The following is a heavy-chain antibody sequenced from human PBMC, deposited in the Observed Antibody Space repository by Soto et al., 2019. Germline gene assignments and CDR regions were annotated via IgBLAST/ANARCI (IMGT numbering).Heavy chain of an antibody. V-gene: IGHV3-23*01. D-gene: IGHD4-4*01. Sequence: EVQLLESGGDLVQPGGSLRLSCAASGFTFNAYAMTRVRQAPGKGLAWVPAIGGSGGNRYYAASVKGRFTIYRDNSKDTLDLQRNRLRVADTALYYCARVASDYINSIDHWGQGILVTVSS. CDR1: GFTFNAYA. CDR2: IGGSGGNR. CDR3: ARVASDYINSIDH. J-gene: IGHJ4*02.